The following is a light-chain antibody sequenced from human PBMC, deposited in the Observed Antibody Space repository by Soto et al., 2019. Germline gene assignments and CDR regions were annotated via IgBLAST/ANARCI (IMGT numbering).Light chain of an antibody. CDR1: QSVSSN. J-gene: IGKJ4*01. V-gene: IGKV3-15*01. Sequence: EIVMTQSPATLSVSPGERATLSCRASQSVSSNLAWYQQKPGQAPRLLIYGASTRATGIPARLSGSGSGTEFTLAISSLQSEAFAVYYCQQYHNWPPLTFGGGTKVEIK. CDR2: GAS. CDR3: QQYHNWPPLT.